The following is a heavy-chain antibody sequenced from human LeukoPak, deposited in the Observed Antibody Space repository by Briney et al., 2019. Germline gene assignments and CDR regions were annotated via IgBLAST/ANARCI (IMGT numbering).Heavy chain of an antibody. Sequence: GASVKVSCKASGYTFTGYYMHWVRQAPGQGLEWMGWINPNSGGTNYAQKFQGRVTISRDNAKKSLHLEMNSLRAEDTAVYYCARDQYGLGYGSLFDYWGQGTLVTVSS. CDR2: INPNSGGT. CDR1: GYTFTGYY. D-gene: IGHD3-10*01. J-gene: IGHJ4*02. V-gene: IGHV1-2*02. CDR3: ARDQYGLGYGSLFDY.